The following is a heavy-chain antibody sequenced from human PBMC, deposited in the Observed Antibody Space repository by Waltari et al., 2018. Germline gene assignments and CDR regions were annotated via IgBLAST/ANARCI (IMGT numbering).Heavy chain of an antibody. CDR3: ASNYPSVVTAIYYYGMDV. CDR2: ISPIFGTA. CDR1: GGTFSSYA. J-gene: IGHJ6*02. V-gene: IGHV1-69*01. Sequence: QVQLVQSGAEVKKPGSSVKVSCKASGGTFSSYAISWVRQAPGQGLEWMGGISPIFGTANYAQKFQGRVTITADESTSTAYMELSSLRSEDTAVYYCASNYPSVVTAIYYYGMDVWGQGTTVTVSS. D-gene: IGHD2-21*02.